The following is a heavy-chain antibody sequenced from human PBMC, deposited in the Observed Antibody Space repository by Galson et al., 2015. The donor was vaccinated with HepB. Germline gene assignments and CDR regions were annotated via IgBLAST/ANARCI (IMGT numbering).Heavy chain of an antibody. CDR2: IWYDGSNK. CDR1: GFTFSSYG. Sequence: SLRLSCAASGFTFSSYGMHWVRQAPGKGLEWVAVIWYDGSNKYYADSVKGRFTISRDNSKNTLYLQMNSLRAEDTAVYYCARKGGSYYFDYWGQGTLVTVSS. CDR3: ARKGGSYYFDY. D-gene: IGHD1-26*01. J-gene: IGHJ4*02. V-gene: IGHV3-33*08.